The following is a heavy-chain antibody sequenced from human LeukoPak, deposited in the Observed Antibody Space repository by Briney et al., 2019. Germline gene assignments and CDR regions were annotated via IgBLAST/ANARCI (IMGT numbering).Heavy chain of an antibody. CDR3: AKEGDYCSSTICYADY. D-gene: IGHD2-2*01. CDR1: GFSFSSYG. CDR2: ISASGGST. V-gene: IGHV3-23*01. Sequence: GGSLRLSCAASGFSFSSYGMSWVRQAPGKGLEWVSSISASGGSTYYADSVKGHFTISRDNSKNTLYLQMNSLRAEDTAVYYCAKEGDYCSSTICYADYWGQGTLVTVSS. J-gene: IGHJ4*02.